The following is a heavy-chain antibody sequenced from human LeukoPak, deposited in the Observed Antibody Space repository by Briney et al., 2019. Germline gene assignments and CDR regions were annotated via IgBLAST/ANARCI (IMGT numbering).Heavy chain of an antibody. V-gene: IGHV3-23*01. CDR3: AKGIEYNNSWTFDY. D-gene: IGHD2/OR15-2a*01. CDR1: GFTFNNYA. Sequence: GGSLRLSCAASGFTFNNYAMNWVRQAPGKELEWVSAISNTGRSTYYADSVKGRFTISRDNSKNTVFLQINSLRAEDTAVYYCAKGIEYNNSWTFDYWGQGTLVTVSS. CDR2: ISNTGRST. J-gene: IGHJ4*02.